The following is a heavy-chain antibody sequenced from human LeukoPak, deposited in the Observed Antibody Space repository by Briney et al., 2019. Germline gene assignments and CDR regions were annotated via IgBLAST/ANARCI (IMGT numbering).Heavy chain of an antibody. Sequence: GGSLRPSCAASGFTFSSYEMNWVRQAPGKGLEWVSYISSSGSTIYYADSVKGRFTISRDNAKNSLYLQMNSLRAEDTAVYYCARAPTYYGSGLWFDPWGQGTLVTVSS. J-gene: IGHJ5*02. D-gene: IGHD3-10*01. CDR1: GFTFSSYE. CDR2: ISSSGSTI. CDR3: ARAPTYYGSGLWFDP. V-gene: IGHV3-48*03.